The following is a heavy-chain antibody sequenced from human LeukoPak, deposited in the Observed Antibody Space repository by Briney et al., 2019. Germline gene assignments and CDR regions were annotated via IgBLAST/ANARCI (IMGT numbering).Heavy chain of an antibody. Sequence: GGSQRLSXAASGFTFSSYWMHWVRQTPGKGLVWLSRINSDGSSTSYADSVKGRFTISRDNAKNTLYLQMNSLRAEDTAVYSCARSHYGDYVGGAFDIWGQGTMVTVSS. CDR1: GFTFSSYW. CDR3: ARSHYGDYVGGAFDI. J-gene: IGHJ3*02. D-gene: IGHD4-17*01. CDR2: INSDGSST. V-gene: IGHV3-74*01.